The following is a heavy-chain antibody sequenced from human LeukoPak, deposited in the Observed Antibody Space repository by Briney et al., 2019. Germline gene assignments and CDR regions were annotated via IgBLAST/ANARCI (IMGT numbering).Heavy chain of an antibody. V-gene: IGHV4-59*01. CDR3: ARDGGSNWGYGYLPDDAFDI. D-gene: IGHD7-27*01. Sequence: SETLSLTCTVSGGSISSYYWSWIRQPPGKGLEWIGYIYYSGSTNYNPSLKSRVTISVDTSKNQFSLKLSSVTAADTAVYYCARDGGSNWGYGYLPDDAFDIWGQGTMVTVSS. CDR1: GGSISSYY. J-gene: IGHJ3*02. CDR2: IYYSGST.